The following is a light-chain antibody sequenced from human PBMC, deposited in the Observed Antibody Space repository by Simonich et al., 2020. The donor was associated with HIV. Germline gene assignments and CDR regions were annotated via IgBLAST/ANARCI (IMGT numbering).Light chain of an antibody. J-gene: IGKJ2*01. CDR1: QSISRW. CDR2: KAS. V-gene: IGKV1-5*03. Sequence: DIQMTQSSSILSASVGNRVTITCRASQSISRWLAGYQQKPGKAPKLLIYKASSLESGVPSRFSGSGSGTEFTLTISSLQPDDFATYYCQQYNSYSYTFGQGTKLEIK. CDR3: QQYNSYSYT.